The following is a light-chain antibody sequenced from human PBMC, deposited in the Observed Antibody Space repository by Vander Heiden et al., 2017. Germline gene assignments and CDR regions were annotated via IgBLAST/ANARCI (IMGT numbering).Light chain of an antibody. Sequence: SYELTQPLSVSVALGQTARITCGRDNIETKSVHWYHQKTGQAPVLVIYRDTDRPSGIPERFSGSNSGNTATLTINGAQAADEADYYCQVWDSSTAVFGGGTKLTVL. V-gene: IGLV3-9*01. CDR2: RDT. CDR1: NIETKS. J-gene: IGLJ2*01. CDR3: QVWDSSTAV.